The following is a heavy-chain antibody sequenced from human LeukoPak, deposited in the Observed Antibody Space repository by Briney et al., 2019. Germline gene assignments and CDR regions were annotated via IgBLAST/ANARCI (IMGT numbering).Heavy chain of an antibody. V-gene: IGHV4-59*01. CDR3: ATRGHYYDSSGYEYYFDY. J-gene: IGHJ4*02. CDR1: GGSISSYC. Sequence: SETLSLTCTVSGGSISSYCWSWIRQPPGKGLEWIGYIYYSGSTNYNPSLKSRVTISVDTSKNQFSLKLSSVTAADTAVYYCATRGHYYDSSGYEYYFDYWGQGTLVTVSS. CDR2: IYYSGST. D-gene: IGHD3-22*01.